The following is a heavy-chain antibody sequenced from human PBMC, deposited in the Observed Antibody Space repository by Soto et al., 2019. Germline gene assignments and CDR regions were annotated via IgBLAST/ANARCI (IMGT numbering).Heavy chain of an antibody. J-gene: IGHJ5*02. V-gene: IGHV3-53*01. CDR1: GFTISGHY. D-gene: IGHD6-13*01. CDR2: IFSGDNT. Sequence: EVQLVESGGGLIQPGGSLRLSCAASGFTISGHYITWVRQAPGKGLEWVSVIFSGDNTFYSDSVKGRFTISRDSSKNTVYLQMNRLRVDDTAVYFCAAGLTLPVRPSFDTWGQGTLLTVSS. CDR3: AAGLTLPVRPSFDT.